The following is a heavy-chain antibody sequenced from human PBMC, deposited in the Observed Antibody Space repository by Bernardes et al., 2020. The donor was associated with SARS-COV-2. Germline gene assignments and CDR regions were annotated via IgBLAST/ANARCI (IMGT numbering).Heavy chain of an antibody. D-gene: IGHD3-3*01. Sequence: GGSLRLSCAASGISFRTSGMHWVRQAPGKGLEWVAYVRSETNNKNYGDSVKGRFTISRDDSENTLYLQMNSLRAEDTAVYYCVRDGGHYEIDHWGQGTLVTVSS. CDR1: GISFRTSG. CDR2: VRSETNNK. CDR3: VRDGGHYEIDH. J-gene: IGHJ4*02. V-gene: IGHV3-30*02.